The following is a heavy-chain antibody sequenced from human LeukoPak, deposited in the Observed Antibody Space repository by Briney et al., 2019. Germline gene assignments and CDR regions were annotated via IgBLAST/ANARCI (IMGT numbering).Heavy chain of an antibody. Sequence: PGGSLRLSCAASGFTFSSYEMNWFRQAPGKGLEWVSYISSSGSTIYYADSVKGRFTISRDNAKNSLYLQMSSLRAEDTAVYYCAREFRGPGRFDYWGQGTLVTVSS. CDR1: GFTFSSYE. CDR3: AREFRGPGRFDY. CDR2: ISSSGSTI. J-gene: IGHJ4*02. D-gene: IGHD3-10*01. V-gene: IGHV3-48*03.